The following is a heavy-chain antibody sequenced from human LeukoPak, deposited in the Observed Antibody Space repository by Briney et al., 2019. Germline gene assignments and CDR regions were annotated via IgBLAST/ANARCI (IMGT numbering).Heavy chain of an antibody. CDR3: ARDGGAAAGY. CDR1: GFTVSNNY. D-gene: IGHD6-13*01. Sequence: GGSLRLSCAASGFTVSNNYMSWVRQAPGKGLEWVSVMYRGGSTYYADSVQGRFTMSSDNSKNTLYLQMNSLRAEDTAVYYCARDGGAAAGYWGQGTLVTVSS. J-gene: IGHJ4*02. CDR2: MYRGGST. V-gene: IGHV3-66*01.